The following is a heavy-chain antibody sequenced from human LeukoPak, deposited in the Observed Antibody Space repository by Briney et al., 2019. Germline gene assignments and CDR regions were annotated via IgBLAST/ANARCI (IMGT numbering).Heavy chain of an antibody. CDR2: IYSGGST. J-gene: IGHJ3*02. CDR3: ARAVWPHHDAFDI. Sequence: PGGSLRLSCAASGFTVSSNYMSWVRHAPGEGLEWVSVIYSGGSTYYADSVKGRFTISRDNSKNTLYLQMNSLRAEDTAVYYCARAVWPHHDAFDIWGQGTMVTVSS. CDR1: GFTVSSNY. V-gene: IGHV3-66*01.